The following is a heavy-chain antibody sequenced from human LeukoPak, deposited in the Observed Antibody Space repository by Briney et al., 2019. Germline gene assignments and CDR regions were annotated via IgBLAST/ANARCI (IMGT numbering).Heavy chain of an antibody. V-gene: IGHV3-7*01. D-gene: IGHD1-14*01. Sequence: GSLRLSCATSGFTFRNYNMNWVRQAPGKGLEWVANIKQDGSEKYYVDSVKGRFTISRDNAKNSLYLQMNSLRAEDTAVYYCARDPARHRHFDYWGQGTLVTVSS. CDR3: ARDPARHRHFDY. CDR2: IKQDGSEK. CDR1: GFTFRNYN. J-gene: IGHJ4*02.